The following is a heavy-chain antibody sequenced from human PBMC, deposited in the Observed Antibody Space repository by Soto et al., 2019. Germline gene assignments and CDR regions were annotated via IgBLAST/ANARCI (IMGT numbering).Heavy chain of an antibody. D-gene: IGHD4-17*01. CDR3: ARDMGDYELRDYYYGMDV. Sequence: SETLSLTCSVSGGSISNNNYHWGWIRQPPGKGLEWMGSIYYRGNTYYNPSLRSRITISVDTSKNQFSLKLSSVTAADTAVYYCARDMGDYELRDYYYGMDVWGQGTTVTVSS. CDR1: GGSISNNNYH. J-gene: IGHJ6*02. CDR2: IYYRGNT. V-gene: IGHV4-39*07.